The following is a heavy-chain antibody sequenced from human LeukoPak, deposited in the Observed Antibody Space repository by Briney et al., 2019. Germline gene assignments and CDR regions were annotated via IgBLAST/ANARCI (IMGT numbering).Heavy chain of an antibody. D-gene: IGHD2-2*01. CDR1: GGSISSYY. CDR3: ARDCSSTSCYRYYFDY. CDR2: IYTSGST. J-gene: IGHJ4*02. V-gene: IGHV4-4*07. Sequence: SETLSLTCTVSGGSISSYYWSWIRQPAGKGLEWIGRIYTSGSTNYNPSLKSRVTMSVDTSKNQFSLKLSSVTAADTTVYYCARDCSSTSCYRYYFDYWGQGTLVTVSS.